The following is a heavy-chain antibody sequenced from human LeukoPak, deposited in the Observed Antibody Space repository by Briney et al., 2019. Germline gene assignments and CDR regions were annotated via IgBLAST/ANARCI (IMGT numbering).Heavy chain of an antibody. V-gene: IGHV3-30*18. CDR1: GFSLSAYG. CDR3: AKEISVAGMFDY. CDR2: IASDGGMK. Sequence: GGSLRLSCAASGFSLSAYGVHWVRQAPGKGLEWVAVIASDGGMKYYADSMKGRFTISRDNSKNTLYLQMNSLRAEDTAVYYCAKEISVAGMFDYWGQGTLVTVSS. D-gene: IGHD6-19*01. J-gene: IGHJ4*02.